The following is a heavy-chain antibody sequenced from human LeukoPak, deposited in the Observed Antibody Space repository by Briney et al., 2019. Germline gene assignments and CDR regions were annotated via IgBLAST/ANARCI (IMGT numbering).Heavy chain of an antibody. Sequence: GASVKVSCKASGYTFTGYYVHWVRQAPGQGLEWMGWINPNSGDTNYAQKFQGRVTMTRDTSISTAYMELSRLRSDDTAVYYCATARYCSSTSCYAALDYWGQGALVTVSS. V-gene: IGHV1-2*02. CDR3: ATARYCSSTSCYAALDY. CDR1: GYTFTGYY. J-gene: IGHJ4*02. D-gene: IGHD2-2*01. CDR2: INPNSGDT.